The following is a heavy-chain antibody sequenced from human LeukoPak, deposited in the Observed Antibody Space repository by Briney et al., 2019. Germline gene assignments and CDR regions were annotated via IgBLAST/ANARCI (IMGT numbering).Heavy chain of an antibody. CDR1: GGSISSYY. V-gene: IGHV4-59*12. CDR3: ARGVAVAGTGFVY. J-gene: IGHJ4*02. Sequence: SETLSLTCTVSGGSISSYYWSWIRQPPGKGLEWIGYIYYSGSTNYNPSLKSRVTISVDTSKNQFSLKLSSVTAADTAVYYCARGVAVAGTGFVYWGQGTLVTVSS. CDR2: IYYSGST. D-gene: IGHD6-19*01.